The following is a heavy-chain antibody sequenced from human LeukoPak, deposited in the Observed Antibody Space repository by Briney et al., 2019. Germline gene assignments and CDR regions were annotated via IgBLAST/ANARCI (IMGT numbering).Heavy chain of an antibody. CDR2: INPNSGGT. Sequence: GASVKVSCKASGGTFSSYAISWVRQAPGQGLEWMGWINPNSGGTNYAQKFQGWVTMTRDTSISTAYMELSRLRSDDTAVYYCARDPTYGDYGWFDPWGQGTLVTVSS. CDR3: ARDPTYGDYGWFDP. CDR1: GGTFSSYA. D-gene: IGHD4-17*01. V-gene: IGHV1-2*04. J-gene: IGHJ5*02.